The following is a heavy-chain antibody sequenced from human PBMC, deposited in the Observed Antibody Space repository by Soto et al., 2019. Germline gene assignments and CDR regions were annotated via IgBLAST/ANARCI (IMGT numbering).Heavy chain of an antibody. D-gene: IGHD6-13*01. CDR3: ARDLYSSSWYYFDY. J-gene: IGHJ4*02. Sequence: GGSLRLSCAASGFTFSSYGMHWVRQAPGKGLEWVAVIWYDGSNKYYADSVKGRFTISRDNSKNTLYLQMNSLRAKDTAVYYCARDLYSSSWYYFDYWGQGTLVTVSS. V-gene: IGHV3-33*01. CDR1: GFTFSSYG. CDR2: IWYDGSNK.